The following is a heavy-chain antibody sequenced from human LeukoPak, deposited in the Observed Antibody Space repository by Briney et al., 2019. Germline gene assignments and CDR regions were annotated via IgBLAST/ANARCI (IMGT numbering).Heavy chain of an antibody. V-gene: IGHV3-23*01. J-gene: IGHJ4*02. D-gene: IGHD3-22*01. Sequence: GGSLRLSCAASGFTFSSYAMSWVRQAPGKGLEWVSGISGSGGSTYYADSVKGRFTISRDNSKDTLYLQMNSLRAEDTAVYYCARQIAYYYDSSGYYTTDYWGQGTLVTVSS. CDR1: GFTFSSYA. CDR3: ARQIAYYYDSSGYYTTDY. CDR2: ISGSGGST.